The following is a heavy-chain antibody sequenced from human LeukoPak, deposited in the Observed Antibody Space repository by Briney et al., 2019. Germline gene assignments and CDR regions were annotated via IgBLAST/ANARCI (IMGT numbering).Heavy chain of an antibody. D-gene: IGHD2-15*01. V-gene: IGHV3-7*01. CDR2: INQDGNRE. CDR3: ATTFPYCSDGTCAL. CDR1: GITIRRYW. Sequence: AGSLRLSGTDPGITIRRYWLCWVRQAPRKGLEWVANINQDGNRENYVDSVKGRFSISRDNAKNSLFLQMHSLRAEDTAVYYCATTFPYCSDGTCALGGQGTLVTVSS. J-gene: IGHJ4*02.